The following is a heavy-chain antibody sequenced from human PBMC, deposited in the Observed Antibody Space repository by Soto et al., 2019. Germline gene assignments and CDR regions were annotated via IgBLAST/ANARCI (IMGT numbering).Heavy chain of an antibody. CDR3: ARGYGWFDP. Sequence: QVQLVESGGGVVQPGRSLRLCCAASGFTFSSYGMHWVRQAPGKGLEGVAVLWYDGSNKYYADSVKGRFTISSDNSKNTLYLQMNSLRAEDTAVYYCARGYGWFDPWGQGTLVTVSS. CDR1: GFTFSSYG. J-gene: IGHJ5*02. CDR2: LWYDGSNK. D-gene: IGHD6-13*01. V-gene: IGHV3-33*01.